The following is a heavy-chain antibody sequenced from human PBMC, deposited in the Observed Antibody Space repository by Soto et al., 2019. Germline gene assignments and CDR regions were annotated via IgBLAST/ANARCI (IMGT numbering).Heavy chain of an antibody. CDR3: AAAGAGTFDL. CDR1: GFTFSVYA. V-gene: IGHV3-23*01. Sequence: PGGSLRLSCAASGFTFSVYATSWVRQAPGKGLEWVSTVSGSGSSAYYADSVRGRFTASRDNSKNTLDLQMNSLRAEDTALYYCAAAGAGTFDLWGQGTMVTVSS. D-gene: IGHD6-13*01. CDR2: VSGSGSSA. J-gene: IGHJ3*01.